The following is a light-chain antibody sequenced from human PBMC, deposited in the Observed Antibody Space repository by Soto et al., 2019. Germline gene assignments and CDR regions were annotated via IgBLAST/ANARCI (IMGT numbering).Light chain of an antibody. V-gene: IGKV3-20*01. Sequence: EIGLTQSPGTLSLSPGERATLSCRASQSVSSSYLAWYQQKPGQTPWLLIYGASSRATGIPDRFSGSGSGTDFTLTISRLEPEDFAVYYCQQYGSSPYTFGQGTKLEIK. CDR3: QQYGSSPYT. CDR2: GAS. J-gene: IGKJ2*01. CDR1: QSVSSSY.